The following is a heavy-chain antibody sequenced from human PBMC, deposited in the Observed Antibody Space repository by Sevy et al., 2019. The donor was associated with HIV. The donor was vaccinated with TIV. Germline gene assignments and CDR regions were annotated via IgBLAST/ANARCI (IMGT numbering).Heavy chain of an antibody. CDR3: AKEWYTKELYYD. Sequence: GGSLRLSCEASGFSFRTFAMSWVRQAPGKGLEWVSHIKNNDGTTYYAASVKGRFTISRDDSKNTLYLQMNSLRAEDTAVYYCAKEWYTKELYYDGGQGTLVTVSS. J-gene: IGHJ4*02. CDR1: GFSFRTFA. V-gene: IGHV3-23*01. CDR2: IKNNDGTT. D-gene: IGHD3-22*01.